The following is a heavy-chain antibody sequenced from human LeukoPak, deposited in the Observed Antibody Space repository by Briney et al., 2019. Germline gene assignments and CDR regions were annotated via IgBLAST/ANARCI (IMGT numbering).Heavy chain of an antibody. J-gene: IGHJ6*03. CDR1: GFTFSSYD. V-gene: IGHV3-13*01. CDR3: ARDHFRDCGGDCQKNYYYYYYMDV. D-gene: IGHD2-21*02. CDR2: IDTAGDT. Sequence: PGGSLRLSCAASGFTFSSYDMHWVRQATGKGLEWVSAIDTAGDTYYQGSVKGRFTISRDNAKNSLYLQMNSLRAGDTAVYYCARDHFRDCGGDCQKNYYYYYYMDVWGKGTTVTVSS.